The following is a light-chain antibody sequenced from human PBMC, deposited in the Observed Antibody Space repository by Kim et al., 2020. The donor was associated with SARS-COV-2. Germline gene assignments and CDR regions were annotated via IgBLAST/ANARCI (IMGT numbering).Light chain of an antibody. V-gene: IGLV2-14*01. Sequence: QSVVTQPAAVSGSPGQSITISCTGTSSDVGGYNYVSWYQQHPDKAPKLMIFDVNKRPSGVSDRFSGSKSGNTASLTISGLQAEDEADYYCSSYTTSTTWVFGGGTQLTVL. CDR2: DVN. J-gene: IGLJ3*02. CDR1: SSDVGGYNY. CDR3: SSYTTSTTWV.